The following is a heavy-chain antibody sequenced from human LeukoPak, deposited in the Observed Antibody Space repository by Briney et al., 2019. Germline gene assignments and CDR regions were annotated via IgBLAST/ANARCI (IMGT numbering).Heavy chain of an antibody. D-gene: IGHD6-13*01. V-gene: IGHV3-7*05. CDR1: GFTFSSYW. J-gene: IGHJ5*02. CDR2: IKQDGSEK. Sequence: AGGSLRLSCAASGFTFSSYWMSWVRQAPGEGLEWVANIKQDGSEKYYVDSVKGRFTISRDNAKNSLYLQMNSLRAEDTAVYYCARSRIAAAGRWFDPWGQGTLVTVSS. CDR3: ARSRIAAAGRWFDP.